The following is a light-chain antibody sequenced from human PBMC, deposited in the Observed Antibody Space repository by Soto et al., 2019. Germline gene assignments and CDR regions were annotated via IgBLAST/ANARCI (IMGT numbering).Light chain of an antibody. J-gene: IGKJ5*01. Sequence: QSPGTLSLSPGERATLSCRASQSVSSSYLVWHQQKPGQAPRLLIYAASSRATGIPDRISGSGSGTDGTITISRLEPEDFEVYYCQQYGSSPITFGQGTRLEIK. CDR3: QQYGSSPIT. CDR2: AAS. CDR1: QSVSSSY. V-gene: IGKV3-20*01.